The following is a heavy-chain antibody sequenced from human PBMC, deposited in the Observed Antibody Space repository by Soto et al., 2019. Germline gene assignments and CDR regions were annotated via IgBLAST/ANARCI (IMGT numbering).Heavy chain of an antibody. D-gene: IGHD3-10*01. CDR1: GFTFSSYS. Sequence: GGSLRLSCAASGFTFSSYSMNWVRQAPGKGLEWVSSISSSSSYIYYADSVKGRFTISRDNSKNTLYLQMNSLRAEDTAVYYCARDTTRAMLRIYYGMDVWGQGTTVTVSS. V-gene: IGHV3-21*01. CDR3: ARDTTRAMLRIYYGMDV. CDR2: ISSSSSYI. J-gene: IGHJ6*02.